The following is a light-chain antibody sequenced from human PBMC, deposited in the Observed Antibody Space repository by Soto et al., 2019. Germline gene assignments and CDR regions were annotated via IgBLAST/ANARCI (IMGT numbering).Light chain of an antibody. Sequence: EIVLTQSPGTLSLSPGERATLSCRARQTFSNSFLSWFQQIPGQAPRLLIYGASMRATGIPDRFSGSGSGTDFTLTSSRLEPEDFAVYYCQQCGSSSTFGQGTRLEIK. CDR1: QTFSNSF. CDR3: QQCGSSST. CDR2: GAS. J-gene: IGKJ5*01. V-gene: IGKV3-20*01.